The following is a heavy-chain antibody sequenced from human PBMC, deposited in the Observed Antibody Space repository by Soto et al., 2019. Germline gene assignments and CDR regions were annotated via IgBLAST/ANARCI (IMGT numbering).Heavy chain of an antibody. CDR1: GFTFRTYN. CDR2: VSSGSSNI. CDR3: VRQYPSSSRHFDH. Sequence: EVELVESGGGLVKPGESLKLSCAASGFTFRTYNMIWVRQAPGKGLEWLASVSSGSSNIYYAASVKGRFTISRDNAQNSLFLQINSLSAEDTAVYYCVRQYPSSSRHFDHWGQGTLVTVSA. D-gene: IGHD6-6*01. J-gene: IGHJ4*02. V-gene: IGHV3-21*01.